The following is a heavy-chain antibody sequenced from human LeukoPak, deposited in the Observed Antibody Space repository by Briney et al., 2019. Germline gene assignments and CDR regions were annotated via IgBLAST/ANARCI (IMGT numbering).Heavy chain of an antibody. CDR2: IYHSGST. Sequence: SETLSLTCAVSGGSISSGGYSWSWIRQPPGKGLEWIGYIYHSGSTYYNPSLKSRVTISVDRSKNQFSLKLSSVTAADTAVYYCARGRGLGYCSGGSCYGMDVWGQGTTVTVSS. V-gene: IGHV4-30-2*01. CDR3: ARGRGLGYCSGGSCYGMDV. J-gene: IGHJ6*02. CDR1: GGSISSGGYS. D-gene: IGHD2-15*01.